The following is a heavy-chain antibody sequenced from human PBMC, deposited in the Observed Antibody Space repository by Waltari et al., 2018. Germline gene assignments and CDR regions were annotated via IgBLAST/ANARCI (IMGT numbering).Heavy chain of an antibody. CDR2: IYTSGST. Sequence: QVQLQESGPGLVKPSQTLSLTCTVSGGSISSCSYYWSWLRQPAGKGLEWIGRIYTSGSTNYNPSLKSRVTISVDTSKNQFSLKLSSVTAADTAVYYCARNSGSYPFDYWGQGTLVTVSS. V-gene: IGHV4-61*02. J-gene: IGHJ4*02. D-gene: IGHD1-26*01. CDR1: GGSISSCSYY. CDR3: ARNSGSYPFDY.